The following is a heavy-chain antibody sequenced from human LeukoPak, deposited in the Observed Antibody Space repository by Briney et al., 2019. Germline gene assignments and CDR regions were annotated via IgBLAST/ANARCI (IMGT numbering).Heavy chain of an antibody. CDR3: AMIPVNTAMVYNWFDP. Sequence: SETLSLTCTVSGGSISSSSYYWGWIRQPPGKGLEWIGSIYYSGSTYYNPSLKSRVTISVDTSKNQFSLKLSSVTAADTAVYYCAMIPVNTAMVYNWFDPWGQGTLVTVSS. D-gene: IGHD5-18*01. J-gene: IGHJ5*02. CDR1: GGSISSSSYY. V-gene: IGHV4-39*01. CDR2: IYYSGST.